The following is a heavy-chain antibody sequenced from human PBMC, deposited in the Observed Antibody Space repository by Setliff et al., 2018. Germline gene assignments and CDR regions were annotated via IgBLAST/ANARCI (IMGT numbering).Heavy chain of an antibody. V-gene: IGHV4-30-4*08. CDR3: ARGQEALSSSWDKWFGP. CDR1: GDSISSGDYY. J-gene: IGHJ5*02. Sequence: SETLSLTCTVSGDSISSGDYYWSWIRQPPGKGLEWIGFIYYSGSTYYSPSLKGRVTISVDTSKNQFSLNLGSVTAADTAIYYCARGQEALSSSWDKWFGPWGQGTLVTVSS. D-gene: IGHD2-2*01. CDR2: IYYSGST.